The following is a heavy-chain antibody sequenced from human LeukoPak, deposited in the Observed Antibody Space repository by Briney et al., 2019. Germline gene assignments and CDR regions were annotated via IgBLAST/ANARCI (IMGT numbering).Heavy chain of an antibody. D-gene: IGHD4-17*01. CDR2: INPSGGST. V-gene: IGHV1-46*01. CDR1: GYXFTSYY. Sequence: GASVKVSCKASGYXFTSYYIHWVRQAPGQGPEWLGRINPSGGSTTYAQKFQGRVTMTRDTSTSTAYMELSSLRSEDTAVYYCARGYGDYAYWGQGTLVTVSS. J-gene: IGHJ4*02. CDR3: ARGYGDYAY.